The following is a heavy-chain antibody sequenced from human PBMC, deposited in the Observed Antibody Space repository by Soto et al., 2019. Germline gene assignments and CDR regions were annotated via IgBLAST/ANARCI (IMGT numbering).Heavy chain of an antibody. J-gene: IGHJ6*02. CDR2: VTANGGST. Sequence: LRLSCAATGFTFSVYAMTWVRQAPGKGLEWVSAVTANGGSTYSADSVKGRLTISRDNSKNTLFLQMNSLRAEDTAVYYCASLGVGDWANYYYYYGMDVWGQGTTVTVSS. V-gene: IGHV3-23*01. CDR3: ASLGVGDWANYYYYYGMDV. D-gene: IGHD2-21*02. CDR1: GFTFSVYA.